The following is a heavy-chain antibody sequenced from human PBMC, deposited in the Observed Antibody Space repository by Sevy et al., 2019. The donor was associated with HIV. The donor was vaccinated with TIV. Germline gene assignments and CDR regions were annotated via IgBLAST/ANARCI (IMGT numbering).Heavy chain of an antibody. CDR1: GFTFSTYG. D-gene: IGHD4-17*01. Sequence: GGSLRLSCAASGFTFSTYGMHWVRQAPGKGLEWLAVIWFDGSNEYYADSVKGRFTISRDIAKNTLHLQMNSLRAEDRAVYYCARDLGFFGYGDYGPAFNPDCWGRGTLVSLSS. J-gene: IGHJ4*02. CDR3: ARDLGFFGYGDYGPAFNPDC. V-gene: IGHV3-33*01. CDR2: IWFDGSNE.